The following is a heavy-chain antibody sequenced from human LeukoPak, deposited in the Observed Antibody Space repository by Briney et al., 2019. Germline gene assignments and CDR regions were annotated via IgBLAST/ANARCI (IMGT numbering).Heavy chain of an antibody. Sequence: SETLSLTCTVSGGSISNYYWIWIRQPPGKGLEWIGHISYSGSTNYNPSLKSRVTISVDTSKNHFSLKGTSVTAADTAVYYCARGHDGVVGWFAPWGRGTLVTVSS. D-gene: IGHD2-15*01. J-gene: IGHJ5*02. CDR2: ISYSGST. CDR1: GGSISNYY. V-gene: IGHV4-59*01. CDR3: ARGHDGVVGWFAP.